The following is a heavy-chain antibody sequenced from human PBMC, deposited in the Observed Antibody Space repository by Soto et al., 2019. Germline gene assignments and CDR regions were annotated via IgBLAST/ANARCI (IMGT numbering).Heavy chain of an antibody. J-gene: IGHJ4*02. CDR3: ARWVGATSFDY. CDR2: IYYSGST. D-gene: IGHD1-26*01. CDR1: GGSISSGGYY. V-gene: IGHV4-31*03. Sequence: QVQLQESGPGLVKPSQTLSLTCTVSGGSISSGGYYWSWIRQHPGKGLEWIGYIYYSGSTYYNPSLKGGVTLSVDTSKNQFSLKLSSVPAADTAVYYCARWVGATSFDYWGQGTLVTVSS.